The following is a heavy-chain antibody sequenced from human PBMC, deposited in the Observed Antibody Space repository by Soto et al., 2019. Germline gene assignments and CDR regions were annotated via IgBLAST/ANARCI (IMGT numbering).Heavy chain of an antibody. CDR3: ARDLGYYDSSGYFDY. CDR2: IDSSGSII. V-gene: IGHV3-11*01. J-gene: IGHJ4*02. Sequence: PEGSLRLSCSASAFTFSDYYMSWIRQAPGKGLEWISFIDSSGSIIYYADSVKGRFTISRDNAKNSLYLQMNSLRAEDTAVYYCARDLGYYDSSGYFDYWGQGTLVTVSS. CDR1: AFTFSDYY. D-gene: IGHD3-22*01.